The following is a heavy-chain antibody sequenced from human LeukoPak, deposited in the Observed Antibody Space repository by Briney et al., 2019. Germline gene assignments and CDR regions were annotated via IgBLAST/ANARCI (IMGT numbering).Heavy chain of an antibody. CDR3: ARGSYYYDSSGYYKLDY. D-gene: IGHD3-22*01. J-gene: IGHJ4*02. Sequence: ASVKVSCKASGGTFSNYAITWVRQAPGQGLEWMGRIIPILGIANYAQKFQGRVTITADKSTSTAYMELSSLRSEDTAVYYCARGSYYYDSSGYYKLDYWGQGTLVTVSS. V-gene: IGHV1-69*04. CDR1: GGTFSNYA. CDR2: IIPILGIA.